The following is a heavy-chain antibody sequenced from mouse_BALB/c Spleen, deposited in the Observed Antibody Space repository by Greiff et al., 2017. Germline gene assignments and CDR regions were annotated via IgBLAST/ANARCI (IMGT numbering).Heavy chain of an antibody. CDR2: ISYSGST. J-gene: IGHJ2*01. V-gene: IGHV3-2*02. CDR1: GYSITSDYA. D-gene: IGHD4-1*01. Sequence: DVQLQESGPGLVKPSQSLSLTCTVTGYSITSDYAWNWIRQFPGNKLEWMGYISYSGSTSYNPSLKSRISITRDTSKNQFFLQLNSVTTEDTATYYCLTGARSFDYWGQGTTLTVSS. CDR3: LTGARSFDY.